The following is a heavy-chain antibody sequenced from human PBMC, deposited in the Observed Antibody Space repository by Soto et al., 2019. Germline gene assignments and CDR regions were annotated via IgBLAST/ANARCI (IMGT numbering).Heavy chain of an antibody. V-gene: IGHV4-59*08. CDR3: ARRYGDYFDY. CDR1: GGSISSYY. J-gene: IGHJ4*02. D-gene: IGHD4-17*01. Sequence: QVQLQESGPGLVKPSETLSLTCTVSGGSISSYYWSWIRQPPGKGLEWIGYIYYSGTTNYNPSLKXRVTISVDTSKNQFSLKLSSVTAADPAVYYCARRYGDYFDYWGQGTLVTVSS. CDR2: IYYSGTT.